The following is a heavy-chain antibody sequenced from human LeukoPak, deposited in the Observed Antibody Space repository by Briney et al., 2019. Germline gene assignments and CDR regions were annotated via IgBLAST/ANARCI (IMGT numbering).Heavy chain of an antibody. J-gene: IGHJ4*02. Sequence: YPGGSLRLSCAASGFSFSSYGMSWVRQAPGKGLEWVSVIYSGGSTYYADSVKGRFTISRDNSKNTLYLQMNSLRAEDTAVYYCARVLRGVINWGQGTLVTVSS. CDR2: IYSGGST. D-gene: IGHD3-10*01. CDR3: ARVLRGVIN. V-gene: IGHV3-53*01. CDR1: GFSFSSYG.